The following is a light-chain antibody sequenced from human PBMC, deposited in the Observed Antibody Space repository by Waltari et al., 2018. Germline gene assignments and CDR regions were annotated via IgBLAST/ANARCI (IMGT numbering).Light chain of an antibody. CDR1: QSISTY. V-gene: IGKV3-20*01. CDR2: HAS. J-gene: IGKJ1*01. CDR3: HQYVESPAT. Sequence: EIVLTQSTGTVSLSPGDRATFSCWASQSISTYLAWSQQKPGQAPRLLSYHASTRATGIPYRFSGSGSGTDFSLTISRLEPEDFAMYYCHQYVESPATFGQGTKVEIK.